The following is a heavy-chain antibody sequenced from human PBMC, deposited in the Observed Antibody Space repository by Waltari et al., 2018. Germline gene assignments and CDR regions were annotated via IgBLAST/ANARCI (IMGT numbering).Heavy chain of an antibody. CDR1: GFTFTSSA. Sequence: QMQLVQSGPEVKKPGTSVKVSCKASGFTFTSSAMQWVRQARGQRLEWIGWIVVGSGNTNYAQKFQERVTITRDRFTSRAYMELSSLRSEGTAVYYCAADFIWFGDRASFDPWGQGTLVTVSS. J-gene: IGHJ5*02. CDR3: AADFIWFGDRASFDP. D-gene: IGHD3-10*01. CDR2: IVVGSGNT. V-gene: IGHV1-58*02.